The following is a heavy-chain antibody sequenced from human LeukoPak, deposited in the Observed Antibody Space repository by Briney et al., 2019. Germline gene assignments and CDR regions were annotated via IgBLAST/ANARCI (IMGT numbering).Heavy chain of an antibody. V-gene: IGHV4-59*02. D-gene: IGHD3-16*02. CDR1: GGSVSSYY. J-gene: IGHJ4*02. Sequence: SETLSLTCTVSGGSVSSYYWSWIRQPPGKGLEWIGYIYYSGSTNYNPSLKSRVTISVDTSKNQFSLKLSSVTAADTAVYYCARVEVTFGGVIANFDYWGQGTLVTVSS. CDR2: IYYSGST. CDR3: ARVEVTFGGVIANFDY.